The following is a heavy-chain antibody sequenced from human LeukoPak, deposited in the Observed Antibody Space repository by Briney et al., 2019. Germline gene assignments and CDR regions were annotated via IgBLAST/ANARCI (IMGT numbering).Heavy chain of an antibody. D-gene: IGHD2-2*01. CDR2: IYPGDSDT. Sequence: GESLKISCKGSGYSFTSYWIGWVRQMPGKGLEWMGIIYPGDSDTRYSPSFQGQVTISADKSISTAYLQWSSLKASDTAMYYCARQIVVVPAATGPPTNYYYYYYMDVWGKGTTVTISS. J-gene: IGHJ6*03. V-gene: IGHV5-51*01. CDR1: GYSFTSYW. CDR3: ARQIVVVPAATGPPTNYYYYYYMDV.